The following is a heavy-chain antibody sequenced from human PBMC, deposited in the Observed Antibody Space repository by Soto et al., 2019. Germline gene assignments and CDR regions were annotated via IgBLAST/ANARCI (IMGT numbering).Heavy chain of an antibody. CDR1: GGTFSSYA. D-gene: IGHD3-10*01. CDR2: IIPIFGTA. Sequence: QVQLVQSGAEVKKPGSSVKVSCKASGGTFSSYAISWVRQAPGQGLEWMGGIIPIFGTANYAQKFQGRVTITADESTSTADMELSSLSTEDTAVYYCARRIRGFGERRDYYGMDVWGQGTTVTVSS. J-gene: IGHJ6*02. CDR3: ARRIRGFGERRDYYGMDV. V-gene: IGHV1-69*01.